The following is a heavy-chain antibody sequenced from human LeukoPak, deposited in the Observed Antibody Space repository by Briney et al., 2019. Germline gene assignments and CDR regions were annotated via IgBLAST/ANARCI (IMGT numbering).Heavy chain of an antibody. CDR1: GVTFSGSA. Sequence: PGGSLRLSCAASGVTFSGSAMHWVRQASGKGLEWVGRIRSKANSYATAYAASVKGRFTISRDDSKNTAYLQMNSLKTEDTAVYYCTRSDYDSSGYYLHWFDPWGQGTLVTVSS. V-gene: IGHV3-73*01. CDR3: TRSDYDSSGYYLHWFDP. CDR2: IRSKANSYAT. D-gene: IGHD3-22*01. J-gene: IGHJ5*02.